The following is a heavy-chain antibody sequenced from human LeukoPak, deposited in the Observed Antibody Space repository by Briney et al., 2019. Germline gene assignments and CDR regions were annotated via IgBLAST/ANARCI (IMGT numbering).Heavy chain of an antibody. J-gene: IGHJ4*02. CDR1: GYTFTGYY. Sequence: ASVKVSCKASGYTFTGYYMHWVRQAPGQGLEWTGWINANSGGTNYGQKFQGRVTMTRDTSISTVYMELSRLRSDDTAVYYCAREVTGTTDDYWGQGTLVTVSS. D-gene: IGHD1-1*01. V-gene: IGHV1-2*02. CDR3: AREVTGTTDDY. CDR2: INANSGGT.